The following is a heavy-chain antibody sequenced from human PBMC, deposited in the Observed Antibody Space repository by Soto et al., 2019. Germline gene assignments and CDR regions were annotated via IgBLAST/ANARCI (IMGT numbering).Heavy chain of an antibody. CDR3: VKDESINWYSGHFRH. CDR2: INWNSGSI. D-gene: IGHD6-13*01. Sequence: GGSLRLSCAASGFTFDDYDMHCFRQVPGKGLEWFSGINWNSGSIGYGDSVKGRFAISRDNAKNSLHLQMNSLSAEDTAFYYCVKDESINWYSGHFRHWGQGTLVTVYS. CDR1: GFTFDDYD. J-gene: IGHJ1*01. V-gene: IGHV3-9*01.